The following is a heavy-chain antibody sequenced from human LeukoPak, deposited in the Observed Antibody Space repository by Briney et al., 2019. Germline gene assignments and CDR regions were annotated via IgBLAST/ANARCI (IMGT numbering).Heavy chain of an antibody. V-gene: IGHV4-31*03. CDR1: GGSISSGGYY. CDR3: ARVLTLYGGGWFPFDY. CDR2: IYYSGST. Sequence: PSETLSLTCTVSGGSISSGGYYWSWIRQHPGKGLEWIGYIYYSGSTYYNPSLKSRVTISVDTSKNQFSLKLSSVTAADTAVYYCARVLTLYGGGWFPFDYWGQGTLVTVSS. D-gene: IGHD6-19*01. J-gene: IGHJ4*02.